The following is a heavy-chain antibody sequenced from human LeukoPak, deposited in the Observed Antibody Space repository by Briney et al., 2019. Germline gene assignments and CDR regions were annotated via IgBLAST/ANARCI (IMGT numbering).Heavy chain of an antibody. D-gene: IGHD1-26*01. CDR2: IYYSGST. Sequence: SETLSLTCTVSGGSISSGGYYWSWIRQHPGKGLEWIGYIYYSGSTYYNPSLKSRVIISVDTSKNQFSLKLSSVTAADTAVYYCARVKPGELEPDYFDYWGQGTLVTVSS. CDR3: ARVKPGELEPDYFDY. V-gene: IGHV4-31*03. J-gene: IGHJ4*02. CDR1: GGSISSGGYY.